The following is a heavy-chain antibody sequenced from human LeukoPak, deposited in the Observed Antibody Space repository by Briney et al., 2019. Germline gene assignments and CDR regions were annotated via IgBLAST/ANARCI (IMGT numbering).Heavy chain of an antibody. V-gene: IGHV4-59*11. CDR1: VDSLSSHY. Sequence: SETLSLTCSVSVDSLSSHYWTWLRHAPGKGLEWIGYFSSIGSTNYIPTLKSLVTISVVTTKKQYYLKMTSVTAADTAEYYSARDPTTATKGFDIWGQGTMVTVSP. CDR3: ARDPTTATKGFDI. CDR2: FSSIGST. D-gene: IGHD4-17*01. J-gene: IGHJ3*02.